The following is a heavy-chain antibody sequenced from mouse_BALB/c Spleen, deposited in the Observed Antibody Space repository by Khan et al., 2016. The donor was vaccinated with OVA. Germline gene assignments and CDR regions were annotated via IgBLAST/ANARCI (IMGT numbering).Heavy chain of an antibody. V-gene: IGHV9-3-1*01. D-gene: IGHD2-10*01. CDR1: GYTFTNYG. CDR3: ARPPYCAYALDY. CDR2: INTYTGEP. Sequence: QIQLVQSGPELKKPGETVKISCKASGYTFTNYGINWVKQPPGKALKWMGWINTYTGEPTYDDDFKGRFAFSLETSASTAYLQINNLKTEDTATYDCARPPYCAYALDYWGQGTLVTVSA. J-gene: IGHJ4*01.